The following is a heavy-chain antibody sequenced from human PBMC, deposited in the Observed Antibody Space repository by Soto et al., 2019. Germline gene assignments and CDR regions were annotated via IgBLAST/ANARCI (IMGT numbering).Heavy chain of an antibody. J-gene: IGHJ4*02. CDR3: KGYCSSTSCSVDY. CDR2: ISYDGSNK. Sequence: PGGSLRLSCAASGFTFRSYAMHWVRQAPGKGLEWVAVISYDGSNKNYADSVKGRFTISRDNSKNTLYLQMNSLRAEDTAVYYCKGYCSSTSCSVDYWGQGTLVTVSS. V-gene: IGHV3-30-3*01. CDR1: GFTFRSYA. D-gene: IGHD2-2*01.